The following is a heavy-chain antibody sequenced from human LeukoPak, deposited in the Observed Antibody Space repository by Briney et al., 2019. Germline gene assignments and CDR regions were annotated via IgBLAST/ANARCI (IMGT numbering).Heavy chain of an antibody. CDR1: GFTFSSFP. CDR3: ARSLTAAAGNLGY. CDR2: ISSSTSYI. Sequence: GGSLRLSCAASGFTFSSFPMSWVRQAPGKGLAWVSSISSSTSYINYADSVRGRFTISRDNAKNSLYLQMNSLRAEDTAVYYCARSLTAAAGNLGYWGQGTLITVSS. J-gene: IGHJ4*02. D-gene: IGHD6-13*01. V-gene: IGHV3-21*01.